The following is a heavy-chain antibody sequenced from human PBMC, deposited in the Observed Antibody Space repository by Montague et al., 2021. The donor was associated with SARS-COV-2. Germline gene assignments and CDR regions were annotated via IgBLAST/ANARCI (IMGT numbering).Heavy chain of an antibody. J-gene: IGHJ6*02. CDR2: IYSSGST. D-gene: IGHD4-17*01. Sequence: SETLSLTCTVSGGSIRSGSYYWSWIRQPAGKGLEWIGRIYSSGSTNYNPSLKSQVTMSVDTSKNQFSLKVSSVTAADTAVYYCARDYGDYSYYYGLDVWGQGTTVTVSS. V-gene: IGHV4-61*02. CDR3: ARDYGDYSYYYGLDV. CDR1: GGSIRSGSYY.